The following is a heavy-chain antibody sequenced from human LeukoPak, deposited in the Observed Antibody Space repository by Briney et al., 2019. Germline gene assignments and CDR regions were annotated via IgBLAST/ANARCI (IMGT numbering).Heavy chain of an antibody. CDR2: IRSKANSYAT. Sequence: AGGSLRLSCAASGFTFSGSAMHWVRQASGKGLEWVGRIRSKANSYATAYAASVKGRFTISRDDSKNTAYLQMNSLKTEDTAVYYCTRLRSSIAARGVAFDIWGQGTMVTVSS. V-gene: IGHV3-73*01. CDR1: GFTFSGSA. D-gene: IGHD6-6*01. J-gene: IGHJ3*02. CDR3: TRLRSSIAARGVAFDI.